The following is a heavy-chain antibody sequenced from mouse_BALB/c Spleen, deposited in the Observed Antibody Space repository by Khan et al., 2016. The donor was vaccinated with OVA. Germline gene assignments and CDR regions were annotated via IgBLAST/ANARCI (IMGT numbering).Heavy chain of an antibody. Sequence: QVQLKESGPGLVAPSQSLSITCTVSGFSLTTYGVSWIRQPPGKGLEWLGVIWGDGNTNYHSVLKSRLSISKDNSKSQVFLKLNSLQTYDTATYYCAGFEASYYAVDYWGQGTSVTVSS. J-gene: IGHJ4*01. V-gene: IGHV2-3*01. CDR3: AGFEASYYAVDY. D-gene: IGHD6-1*01. CDR1: GFSLTTYG. CDR2: IWGDGNT.